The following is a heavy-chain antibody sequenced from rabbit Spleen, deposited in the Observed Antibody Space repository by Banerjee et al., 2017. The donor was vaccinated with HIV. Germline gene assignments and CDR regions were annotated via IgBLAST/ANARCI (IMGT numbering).Heavy chain of an antibody. V-gene: IGHV1S40*01. CDR3: ARDTSSSFSSYGMDL. Sequence: QSLEESGGDLVKPGASLTLTCTASGVSFSSSSYMCWVRQAPGKGLEWIACIDTGSSGFTYFATWAKGRFTCSKTSSTTVTLQVTRLTAADTATYFCARDTSSSFSSYGMDLWAQGPSSPS. CDR1: GVSFSSSSY. D-gene: IGHD1-1*01. CDR2: IDTGSSGFT. J-gene: IGHJ6*01.